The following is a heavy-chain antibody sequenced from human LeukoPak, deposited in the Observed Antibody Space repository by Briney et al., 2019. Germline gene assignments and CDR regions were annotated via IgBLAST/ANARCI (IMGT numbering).Heavy chain of an antibody. CDR2: ISSSSSYT. D-gene: IGHD6-13*01. J-gene: IGHJ4*02. V-gene: IGHV3-11*05. CDR3: TRGTAAAGYYFDY. Sequence: GGSLRLSCAASGFTFSDYYMSWIRQAPGMGLEWVSYISSSSSYTNYADSVKGRFTISRDNAKNSLYLQMNSLRAEDMAVYYCTRGTAAAGYYFDYCGQGTLVTVSS. CDR1: GFTFSDYY.